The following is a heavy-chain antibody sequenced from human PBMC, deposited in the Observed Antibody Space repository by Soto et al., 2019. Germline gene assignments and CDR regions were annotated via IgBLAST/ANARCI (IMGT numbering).Heavy chain of an antibody. CDR3: ARRLGGTATNGIDY. CDR2: IYYSGST. V-gene: IGHV4-59*08. J-gene: IGHJ4*02. Sequence: SETLSLTCTVSGGSISSYYWSWIRQPPGKGLEWIGYIYYSGSTNYNPSLKSRVTISVDTSKNQFSLKLSSVTAADTAVYYCARRLGGTATNGIDYWGQGTLVTVSS. CDR1: GGSISSYY. D-gene: IGHD5-12*01.